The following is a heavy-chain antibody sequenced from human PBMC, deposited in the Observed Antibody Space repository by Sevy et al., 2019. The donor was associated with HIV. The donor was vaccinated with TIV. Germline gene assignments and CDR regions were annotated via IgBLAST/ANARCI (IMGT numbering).Heavy chain of an antibody. V-gene: IGHV3-30-3*01. CDR2: VSSDGSEI. CDR3: ARDQLGSIDY. D-gene: IGHD7-27*01. J-gene: IGHJ4*02. CDR1: GFTFSTYA. Sequence: GGSLRLSCAVSGFTFSTYAMHWLRQAPGKGLECVAIVSSDGSEINYADSVKGRFTISRDNSRNTLYLQMNSLRTEDTALYYCARDQLGSIDYWGQGTLVTVSS.